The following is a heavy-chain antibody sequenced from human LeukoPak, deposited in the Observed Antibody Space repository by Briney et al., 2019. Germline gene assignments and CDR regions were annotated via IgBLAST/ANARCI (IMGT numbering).Heavy chain of an antibody. CDR3: ATWYSSTWYYFDY. V-gene: IGHV4-59*01. Sequence: PSETLSLTCTVSGDSISSYYWSWIRQPPGKGLEWIGYIYHSGSTNYNPSLKSRVTISADTSKDQFSLKLASVTAADTAVYYCATWYSSTWYYFDYWGQGTLVTVSS. D-gene: IGHD6-13*01. CDR1: GDSISSYY. CDR2: IYHSGST. J-gene: IGHJ4*02.